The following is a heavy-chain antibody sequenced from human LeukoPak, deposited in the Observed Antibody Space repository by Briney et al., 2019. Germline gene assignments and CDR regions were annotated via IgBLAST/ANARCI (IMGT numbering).Heavy chain of an antibody. CDR2: INPDSGVT. CDR3: ARDPSGDSSGYPFDY. Sequence: ASVKVSCKASGYTFTGYYIQWVRQAPGQGLEWMGWINPDSGVTNNAQKFQGRVTLTRDTSISTACMELSRLRSDDTAVYYCARDPSGDSSGYPFDYWSQGTLVTVSS. V-gene: IGHV1-2*02. D-gene: IGHD3-22*01. J-gene: IGHJ4*02. CDR1: GYTFTGYY.